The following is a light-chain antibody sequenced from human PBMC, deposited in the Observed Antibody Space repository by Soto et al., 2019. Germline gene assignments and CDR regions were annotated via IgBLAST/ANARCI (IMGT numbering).Light chain of an antibody. CDR1: NSDVGNYNI. CDR3: CSYAGSATWV. CDR2: EVT. V-gene: IGLV2-23*02. Sequence: QSALTQPASVSGSPGQSITISCTGTNSDVGNYNIVSWYQQHPGKAPKLMMYEVTKRPSGVSNRFSGSKSGNTASLTISGLQAEDEADYYCCSYAGSATWVFGGGTKVTVL. J-gene: IGLJ3*02.